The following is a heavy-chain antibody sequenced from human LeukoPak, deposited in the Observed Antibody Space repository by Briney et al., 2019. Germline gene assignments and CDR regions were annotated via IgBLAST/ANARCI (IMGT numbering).Heavy chain of an antibody. CDR1: GYTLTELS. V-gene: IGHV1-24*01. J-gene: IGHJ4*02. CDR2: FDPEDGET. Sequence: GASVKVSCKVSGYTLTELSMHWVRQAPGKGLEWMGGFDPEDGETIYAQKFQSRVTMTEDTSTDTAYMELSSLRSEDTAVYYCATGLVVRGSMDYWGQGTLVTVSS. D-gene: IGHD3-10*01. CDR3: ATGLVVRGSMDY.